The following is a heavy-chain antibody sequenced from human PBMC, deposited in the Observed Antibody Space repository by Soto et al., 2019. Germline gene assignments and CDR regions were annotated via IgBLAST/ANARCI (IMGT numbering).Heavy chain of an antibody. D-gene: IGHD6-13*01. CDR3: ARGIAAAGDAFDI. J-gene: IGHJ3*02. V-gene: IGHV1-3*01. CDR2: INAGNGNT. CDR1: GYTFTSYA. Sequence: ASVKVSCKASGYTFTSYAMHWVRQAPGERLEWMGWINAGNGNTKYAQKFQGRVTMTTDTSTSTAYMELRSLRSDDTAVYYCARGIAAAGDAFDIWGQGTMVTV.